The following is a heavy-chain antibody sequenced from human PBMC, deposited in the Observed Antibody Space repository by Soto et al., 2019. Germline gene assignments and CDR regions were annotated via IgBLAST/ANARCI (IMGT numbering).Heavy chain of an antibody. J-gene: IGHJ4*02. CDR3: AKGSRGGNIVVVPPDY. CDR2: ISGSGGST. V-gene: IGHV3-23*01. D-gene: IGHD2-2*01. Sequence: GGSLRLSCAASGFTFSSYAMSWVRQAPGKGLEWVSAISGSGGSTYYADSVKGRFTISRDNSKNTLYLQMNSLRAEDTAVYYCAKGSRGGNIVVVPPDYWGQGTLVTVSS. CDR1: GFTFSSYA.